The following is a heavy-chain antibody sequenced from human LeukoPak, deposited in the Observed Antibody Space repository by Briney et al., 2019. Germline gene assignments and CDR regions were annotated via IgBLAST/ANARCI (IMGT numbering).Heavy chain of an antibody. V-gene: IGHV3-49*04. CDR2: IRSRPYGGTT. CDR1: GFTFADYA. CDR3: TRLVHSSSWPIPIDY. Sequence: GGSLRLSCTASGFTFADYAMSWVRRAPGKVLEWVGFIRSRPYGGTTEHAASVKGRFTISRDDSKSIAYLQMNSLKSEDTAVYYCTRLVHSSSWPIPIDYWGQGSLVTVSS. J-gene: IGHJ4*02. D-gene: IGHD6-13*01.